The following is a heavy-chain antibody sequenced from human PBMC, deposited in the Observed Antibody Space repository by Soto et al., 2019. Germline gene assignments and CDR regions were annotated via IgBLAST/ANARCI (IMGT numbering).Heavy chain of an antibody. CDR1: GFTLSSHW. Sequence: EVQLVESGGDLVQPGGSLRLSCAASGFTLSSHWMHWVRQAPGKGLVWVSRINSDGSSTSYADSVKGRFTISRDNAKNTLFLQMNSLTVEDTAVYYCARSPMVRGVIDYYYGMDVWGQGTTVTVSS. CDR3: ARSPMVRGVIDYYYGMDV. V-gene: IGHV3-74*01. J-gene: IGHJ6*02. CDR2: INSDGSST. D-gene: IGHD3-10*01.